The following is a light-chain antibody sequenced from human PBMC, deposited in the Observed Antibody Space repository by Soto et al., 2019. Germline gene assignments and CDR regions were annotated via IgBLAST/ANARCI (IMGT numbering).Light chain of an antibody. CDR2: GVY. Sequence: QSLLTQPASVSGSRGQSITISCTGSTDDIGTYEYISWHQHHPGKAPKLILFGVYDRPSGISDRFSGPKSGNTASLTISGLQAEDEADYYCCSYAGSNTFSVFGTGTKVTVL. CDR3: CSYAGSNTFSV. CDR1: TDDIGTYEY. V-gene: IGLV2-14*01. J-gene: IGLJ1*01.